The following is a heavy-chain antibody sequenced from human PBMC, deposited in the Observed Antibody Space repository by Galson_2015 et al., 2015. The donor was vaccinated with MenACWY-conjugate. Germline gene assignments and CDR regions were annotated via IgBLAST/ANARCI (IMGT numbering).Heavy chain of an antibody. J-gene: IGHJ2*01. D-gene: IGHD6-13*01. CDR1: GDSVSSNSAA. Sequence: AISGDSVSSNSAAWTWIRQSPSSGLEWLGRTYYRSRWHNDYAVSVKSRITINPDTSRNQLSLQLSSVTPEDTAVYYCARGVTRTSGTINWYFDFWGRGTLVTVSS. CDR2: TYYRSRWHN. V-gene: IGHV6-1*01. CDR3: ARGVTRTSGTINWYFDF.